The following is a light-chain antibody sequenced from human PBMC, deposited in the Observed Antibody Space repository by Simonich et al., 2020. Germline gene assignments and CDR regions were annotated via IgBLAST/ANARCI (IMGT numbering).Light chain of an antibody. CDR1: QSLLHSDGKTY. CDR2: AVS. Sequence: DIVMTQTPLSLSVTPGQPASISCKSSQSLLHSDGKTYLYWYLQKPGQSPQLLIDAVSNRFSGVPESVSGSGSGTDFTLKISRVEAEDVGVYYCMQSIQLPMYTFGQGTKLEIK. CDR3: MQSIQLPMYT. J-gene: IGKJ2*01. V-gene: IGKV2D-29*02.